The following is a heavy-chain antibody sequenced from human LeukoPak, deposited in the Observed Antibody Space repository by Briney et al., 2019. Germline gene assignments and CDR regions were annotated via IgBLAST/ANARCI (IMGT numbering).Heavy chain of an antibody. CDR2: INPRGGST. J-gene: IGHJ4*02. V-gene: IGHV1-46*01. D-gene: IGHD6-25*01. CDR1: GYTFTSYY. CDR3: ARVGVTAATADY. Sequence: ASVKVSCKASGYTFTSYYMHWMRQAPGQGPEGMGIINPRGGSTDYSQKFQDRVTMSSDTSTSTVYMELSSLRSEDTAVYFCARVGVTAATADYWGQGTLVTVSS.